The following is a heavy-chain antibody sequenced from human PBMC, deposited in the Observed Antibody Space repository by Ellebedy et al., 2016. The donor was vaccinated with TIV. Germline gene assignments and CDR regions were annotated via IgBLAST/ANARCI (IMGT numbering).Heavy chain of an antibody. J-gene: IGHJ5*02. Sequence: GESLKISCAASGFTLSSYWMHWVRQAPGRGLVWVSHIYSDGRSTAYADSVKGRFIISRDNAKNTLYLQMNSLRAEDTAVYHCARGPVGGWFDPWGQGTLVTVSS. CDR2: IYSDGRST. CDR3: ARGPVGGWFDP. D-gene: IGHD2-15*01. CDR1: GFTLSSYW. V-gene: IGHV3-74*01.